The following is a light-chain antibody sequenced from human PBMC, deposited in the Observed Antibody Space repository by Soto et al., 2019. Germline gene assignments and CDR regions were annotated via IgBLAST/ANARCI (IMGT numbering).Light chain of an antibody. J-gene: IGKJ1*01. CDR3: QPYHTYWT. Sequence: IQMTQSPSTLSASVGDRVTITCRASQSISSWLAWYQQKPGKAPKLLIYMASSLESGVSSRFSGNGSGTELTLTISSLQPDDFATYYCQPYHTYWTFGQGTKVEI. V-gene: IGKV1-5*03. CDR2: MAS. CDR1: QSISSW.